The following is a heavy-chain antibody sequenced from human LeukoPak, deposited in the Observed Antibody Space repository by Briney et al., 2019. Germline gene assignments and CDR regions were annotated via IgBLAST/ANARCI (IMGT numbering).Heavy chain of an antibody. Sequence: GGSLRLSCAASGFTFSDYYMNWIRQAPGKGLEWVSYISSSGRTIYYADSVKGRFTISRDNAMNSLYLQMNSLRAEDTAVYYCARGEDAFDIWGQGTMVTVSS. J-gene: IGHJ3*02. CDR2: ISSSGRTI. CDR3: ARGEDAFDI. D-gene: IGHD1-26*01. V-gene: IGHV3-11*01. CDR1: GFTFSDYY.